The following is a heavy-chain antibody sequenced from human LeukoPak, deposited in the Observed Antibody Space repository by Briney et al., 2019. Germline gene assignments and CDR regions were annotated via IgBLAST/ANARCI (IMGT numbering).Heavy chain of an antibody. CDR1: GFTFSNYG. V-gene: IGHV3-23*01. CDR2: ITGSGDDA. CDR3: ARGHYGLDV. Sequence: PGGSLRLSCAASGFTFSNYGMSWLRQAPGKGLEWVSAITGSGDDAYYADSVHGRFTMSRDNSKSTLYLQMNSLRAEDTAVYYCARGHYGLDVWGQGTTVIVSS. J-gene: IGHJ6*02.